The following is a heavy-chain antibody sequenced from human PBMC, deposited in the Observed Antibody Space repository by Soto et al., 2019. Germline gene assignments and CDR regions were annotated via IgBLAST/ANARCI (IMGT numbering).Heavy chain of an antibody. J-gene: IGHJ4*02. D-gene: IGHD3-16*02. V-gene: IGHV3-23*01. CDR2: ISGSGGST. CDR3: AKVEDPYDYVWGSYRYPVLGFDY. CDR1: GFTFSSYA. Sequence: GGSLRLSCAASGFTFSSYAMSWVRQAPGKGLEWVSAISGSGGSTYYADSVKGRFTISRDNSMNTLYLQMNSLRAEDTAVYYCAKVEDPYDYVWGSYRYPVLGFDYCGQGTLVTVAS.